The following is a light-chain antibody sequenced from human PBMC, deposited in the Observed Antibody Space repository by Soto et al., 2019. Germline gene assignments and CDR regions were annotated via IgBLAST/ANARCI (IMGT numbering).Light chain of an antibody. CDR1: QRLLHSNGYNY. Sequence: EMVRTQAPLSLPVGPGEPGSISCRPSQRLLHSNGYNYLDWYLQKPGHSPQLLMYVGSSRACGGADRFSGSGSESEFTLEISRVGCEEVGVYYGMESVQPWMFSQGTKVDIK. V-gene: IGKV2-28*01. CDR3: MESVQPWM. J-gene: IGKJ1*01. CDR2: VGS.